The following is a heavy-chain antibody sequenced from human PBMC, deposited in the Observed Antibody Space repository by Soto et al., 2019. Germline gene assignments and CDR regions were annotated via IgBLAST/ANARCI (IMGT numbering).Heavy chain of an antibody. D-gene: IGHD1-26*01. J-gene: IGHJ4*02. Sequence: GGSLRLSCAASGFTFSSYGMHCVRQAPGKGLEWVAVIWYDGSNKYYADSVKGRFTISRDNSKNTLYLQMNSLRAEDTAVYYCARDPRGYSGSYYYFDYWGQGTLVTVSS. CDR2: IWYDGSNK. V-gene: IGHV3-33*08. CDR3: ARDPRGYSGSYYYFDY. CDR1: GFTFSSYG.